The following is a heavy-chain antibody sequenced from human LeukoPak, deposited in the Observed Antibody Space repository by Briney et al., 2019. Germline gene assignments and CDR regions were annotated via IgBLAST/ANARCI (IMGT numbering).Heavy chain of an antibody. Sequence: GGSLRLSCAASEFSFRSYAMSWVRQAPGKGLEWASAISGSGGSTYYADSVKGRFTISRDNSKNTLYLQMNSLRAEDTAVYYCAKEKVVVAATNWFDPWGQGTLVTVSS. CDR3: AKEKVVVAATNWFDP. J-gene: IGHJ5*02. CDR2: ISGSGGST. CDR1: EFSFRSYA. D-gene: IGHD2-15*01. V-gene: IGHV3-23*01.